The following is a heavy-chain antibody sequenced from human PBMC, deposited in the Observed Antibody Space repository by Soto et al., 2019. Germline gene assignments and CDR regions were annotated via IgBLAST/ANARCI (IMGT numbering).Heavy chain of an antibody. V-gene: IGHV4-39*01. J-gene: IGHJ3*02. CDR2: IYYSGST. Sequence: SETLSLTCTVSGGSISSSSYYWGWIRQPPGKGLEWIGSIYYSGSTYSNPSLKSRVTISVDTSKNQFSLKLSSVTAADTAVYYCARRLGIAAARLHAFDIWGQGKMVTVSS. CDR3: ARRLGIAAARLHAFDI. CDR1: GGSISSSSYY. D-gene: IGHD6-13*01.